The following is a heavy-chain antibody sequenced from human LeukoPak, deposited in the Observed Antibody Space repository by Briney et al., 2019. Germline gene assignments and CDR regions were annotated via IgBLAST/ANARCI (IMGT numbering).Heavy chain of an antibody. Sequence: ASVKVSCKASGYSFTTYGISWVRQAPGQGLEWMGWISANNNNTDNVQKLQGRVTMTTDTSTSTAYMELRSLRSEDTAVYYCARDRSLYSSTWYVPRDGFDIWGQGTMVTVSS. V-gene: IGHV1-18*01. CDR2: ISANNNNT. CDR3: ARDRSLYSSTWYVPRDGFDI. J-gene: IGHJ3*02. D-gene: IGHD6-13*01. CDR1: GYSFTTYG.